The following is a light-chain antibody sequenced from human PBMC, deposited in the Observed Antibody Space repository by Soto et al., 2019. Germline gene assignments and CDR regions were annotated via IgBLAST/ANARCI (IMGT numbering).Light chain of an antibody. J-gene: IGKJ5*01. V-gene: IGKV3-20*01. CDR2: GAS. CDR1: QSVTTR. Sequence: SPGTLSLSPGERVTLSCRASQSVTTRLAWYQHKPGQAPTLLMSGASNRASGVPVRFSGSGSGTDFTLTITRLEPEDFALHYCQQYGGSPITFGLGTRLEIK. CDR3: QQYGGSPIT.